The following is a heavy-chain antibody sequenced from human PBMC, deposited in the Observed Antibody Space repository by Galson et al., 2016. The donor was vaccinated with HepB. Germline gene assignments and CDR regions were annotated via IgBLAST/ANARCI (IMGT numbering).Heavy chain of an antibody. V-gene: IGHV3-15*01. J-gene: IGHJ5*02. CDR3: TTDWSSSWYFNWFDP. CDR2: IKSKTDGGTT. D-gene: IGHD6-13*01. CDR1: GFTFSNAW. Sequence: SQRLSCAASGFTFSNAWMSWVRQAPGKGLEWVGRIKSKTDGGTTDYAAPVKGRFTISRDDSKNTLYLQMNSLKTEDTAVYYCTTDWSSSWYFNWFDPWGQGTLVTVSS.